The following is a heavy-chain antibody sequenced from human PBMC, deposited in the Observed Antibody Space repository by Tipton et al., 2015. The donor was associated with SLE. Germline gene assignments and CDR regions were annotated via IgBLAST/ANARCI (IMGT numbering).Heavy chain of an antibody. CDR3: ARRPSGYFPFET. CDR2: IYPADSGT. Sequence: QLVQSGAEVKKAGESLQISCKGPEYSLTNYWIGWVRQLPGKGLEWMGVIYPADSGTRYSPSFQGHVTISADTSSDTAFLQWSSLKASDSAMYYCARRPSGYFPFETWGQGTLVTVSS. V-gene: IGHV5-51*03. D-gene: IGHD5-12*01. CDR1: EYSLTNYW. J-gene: IGHJ5*02.